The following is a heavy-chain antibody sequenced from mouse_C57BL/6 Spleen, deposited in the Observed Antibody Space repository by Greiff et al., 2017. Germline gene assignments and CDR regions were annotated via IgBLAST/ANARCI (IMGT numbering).Heavy chain of an antibody. J-gene: IGHJ2*01. CDR1: GYTFTDYY. Sequence: QVQLQQSGAELVRPGASVKLSCKASGYTFTDYYINWVKQRPGQGLEWIARIYPGSGNTYYNEKFKGKATLTAEKSSSTAYMQLSSLTSEDSAVYFCAKGVYDGYHYFDYWGQGTTRTVSS. CDR2: IYPGSGNT. CDR3: AKGVYDGYHYFDY. V-gene: IGHV1-76*01. D-gene: IGHD2-3*01.